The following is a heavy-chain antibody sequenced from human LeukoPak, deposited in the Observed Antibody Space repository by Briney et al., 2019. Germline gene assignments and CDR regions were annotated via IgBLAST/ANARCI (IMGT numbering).Heavy chain of an antibody. J-gene: IGHJ6*02. CDR1: GGSFSGYY. Sequence: SETLSLTCAVYGGSFSGYYWSWIRQPPGNGLEWIGEINHIGSTNYNPSLKSRVTISVDTSKNQFSLKLSSVTAADTAVYYCARGTYDFWSGYPGGYYCYGMDVWGQGTTVTVSS. D-gene: IGHD3-3*01. V-gene: IGHV4-34*01. CDR3: ARGTYDFWSGYPGGYYCYGMDV. CDR2: INHIGST.